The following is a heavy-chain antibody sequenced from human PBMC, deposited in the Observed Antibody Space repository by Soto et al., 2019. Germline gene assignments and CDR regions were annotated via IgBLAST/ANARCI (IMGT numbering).Heavy chain of an antibody. CDR1: GYSFSSYS. CDR2: ISPSTGET. D-gene: IGHD6-13*01. J-gene: IGHJ5*02. Sequence: QVQLVQSGPEAKKPRASVKVSCKASGYSFSSYSITWVRQAPGQGLEWMGWISPSTGETNSAQKYQGRVTVTTDRSTTTAYLELSSLRPNDTAVYYCARDWYPRVDPGGPGTLVTVSS. V-gene: IGHV1-18*01. CDR3: ARDWYPRVDP.